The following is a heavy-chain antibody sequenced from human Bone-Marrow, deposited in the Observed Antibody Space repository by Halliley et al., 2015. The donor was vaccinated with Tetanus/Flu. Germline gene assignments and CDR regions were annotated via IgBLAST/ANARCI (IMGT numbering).Heavy chain of an antibody. J-gene: IGHJ5*02. Sequence: WMGRVTPMFGTANYAQKFQGRVSIIADQSTSTVYMELRSLSSDDTAVYYCARDRAVAGTGWFDPWGQGTLVSVSS. CDR3: ARDRAVAGTGWFDP. V-gene: IGHV1-69*15. CDR2: VTPMFGTA. D-gene: IGHD6-19*01.